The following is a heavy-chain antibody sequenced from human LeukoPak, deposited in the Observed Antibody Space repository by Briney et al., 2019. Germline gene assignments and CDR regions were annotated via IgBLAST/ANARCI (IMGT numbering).Heavy chain of an antibody. CDR1: GFTFSTYG. V-gene: IGHV3-30*02. J-gene: IGHJ6*04. CDR3: AELGITMIGGV. CDR2: IRYDGRNK. D-gene: IGHD3-10*02. Sequence: GGSLRLSCAASGFTFSTYGMHWVRQAPGKGLEWVAFIRYDGRNKYYADSVKGRFTISRDNSKNTLCLQMNSLRAEDTAVYYCAELGITMIGGVWGKGTTVTISS.